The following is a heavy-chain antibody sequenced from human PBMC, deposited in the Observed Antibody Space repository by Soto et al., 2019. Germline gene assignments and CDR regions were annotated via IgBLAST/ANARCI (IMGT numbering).Heavy chain of an antibody. V-gene: IGHV4-59*08. CDR2: IYYSGST. CDR1: GGSISSYY. D-gene: IGHD6-19*01. Sequence: SETLSLTCTVSGGSISSYYWSWIRQPPGKGLEWIGYIYYSGSTNYNPSLKSRVTISVDTSKNQFSLKLSSVTAADTAVYYCARHGSSGWYAYFDYWGQGTLVTAPQ. J-gene: IGHJ4*02. CDR3: ARHGSSGWYAYFDY.